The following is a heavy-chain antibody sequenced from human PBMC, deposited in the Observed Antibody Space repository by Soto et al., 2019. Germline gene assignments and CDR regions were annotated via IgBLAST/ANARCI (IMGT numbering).Heavy chain of an antibody. J-gene: IGHJ4*02. Sequence: QVHLVESGGGVVQPGRSLRLSCAASGFTFSRYDMHWVRQAPGKGLEWVTLIWFDGSNNYYADSVKGRFTISKDNSNNMLYLQMTSLRADATAIYCCAREGPAGDFDYWGQGTLVTVSS. CDR2: IWFDGSNN. CDR3: AREGPAGDFDY. CDR1: GFTFSRYD. V-gene: IGHV3-33*01.